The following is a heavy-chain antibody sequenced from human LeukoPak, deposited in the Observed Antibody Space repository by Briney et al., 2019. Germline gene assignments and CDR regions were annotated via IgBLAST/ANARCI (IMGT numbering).Heavy chain of an antibody. CDR2: ISSSSSYI. D-gene: IGHD3-16*01. V-gene: IGHV3-21*01. CDR3: ARVGGVIGDAFDI. Sequence: GGSLRLSCAASGFTFNSYSMNWVRQAPGKGLEWVSSISSSSSYIYYADSVKGRFTISRDNAKNSLYLQMNSLRAEDTAVYYCARVGGVIGDAFDIWGQGTMVTVSS. CDR1: GFTFNSYS. J-gene: IGHJ3*02.